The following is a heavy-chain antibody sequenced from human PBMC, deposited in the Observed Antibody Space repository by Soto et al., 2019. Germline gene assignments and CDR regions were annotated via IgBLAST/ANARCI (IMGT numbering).Heavy chain of an antibody. Sequence: ASVKASCKASGYTFTSYYMHWVRQAPGQGLEWMGIINPSGGSTSYAQKFQGRVTMTRDTSTSTVYMELSSLRSEDTAVYYCAREEGLGLAAAANNWFDPWGQGTLVTVSS. D-gene: IGHD6-13*01. V-gene: IGHV1-46*03. CDR1: GYTFTSYY. J-gene: IGHJ5*02. CDR3: AREEGLGLAAAANNWFDP. CDR2: INPSGGST.